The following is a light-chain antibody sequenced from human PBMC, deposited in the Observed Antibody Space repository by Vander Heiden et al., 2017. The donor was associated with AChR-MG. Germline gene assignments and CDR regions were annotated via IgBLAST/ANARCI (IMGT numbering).Light chain of an antibody. V-gene: IGKV1-33*01. CDR1: QDISNY. J-gene: IGKJ4*01. Sequence: DLQMTQSPSSLSASVGDRVTITCQASQDISNYLNWYQQKPGKAPKLLIYDASNLETGVPSRFSGSGSGTDFTFTISSLQPEDIATYYCQQEDNLPLTFGGRTKVEIK. CDR3: QQEDNLPLT. CDR2: DAS.